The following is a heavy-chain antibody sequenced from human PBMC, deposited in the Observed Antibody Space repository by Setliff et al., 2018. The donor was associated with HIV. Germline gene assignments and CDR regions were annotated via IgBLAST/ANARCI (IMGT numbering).Heavy chain of an antibody. CDR2: IRTKTYGGTT. CDR3: AKVKGFYCSDDCYTGHWFDS. J-gene: IGHJ5*01. Sequence: PGGSLRLSCTASGFTFADYAMTWVRQTPGKGLEWVGLIRTKTYGGTTEYAASVKGRFTISRDDSKSSAYLQMNSLKSDDTAIYYCAKVKGFYCSDDCYTGHWFDSWGRGTLVTVSS. CDR1: GFTFADYA. D-gene: IGHD2-21*02. V-gene: IGHV3-49*04.